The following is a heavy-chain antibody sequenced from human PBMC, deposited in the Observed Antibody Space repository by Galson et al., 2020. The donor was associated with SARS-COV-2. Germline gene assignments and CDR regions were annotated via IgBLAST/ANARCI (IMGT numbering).Heavy chain of an antibody. CDR3: AKDFVRGIGYMDV. CDR2: TSATT. D-gene: IGHD3-10*02. J-gene: IGHJ6*03. Sequence: GESLKISCVASGFTFSRSGMSWVRQAPGQGLEWVATTSATTYYADSVRRRFIISRDDSKNILYLQMNGLSADDTAVYYCAKDFVRGIGYMDVWGPGTTVTVSS. V-gene: IGHV3-23*01. CDR1: GFTFSRSG.